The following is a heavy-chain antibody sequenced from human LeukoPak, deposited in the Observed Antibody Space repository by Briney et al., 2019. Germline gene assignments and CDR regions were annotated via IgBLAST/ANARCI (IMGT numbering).Heavy chain of an antibody. J-gene: IGHJ6*02. V-gene: IGHV4-59*01. CDR1: GGSISSYY. Sequence: PSETLSLTCTVSGGSISSYYWSWIRQPPGKGLEWIGYIYYSGSTNYNPSLKSRVTISVDTSKNQFSLKLSSVTAADTAAYYCARGHPSSSWPYYYYYGMDVWGQGTTVTVS. D-gene: IGHD6-13*01. CDR2: IYYSGST. CDR3: ARGHPSSSWPYYYYYGMDV.